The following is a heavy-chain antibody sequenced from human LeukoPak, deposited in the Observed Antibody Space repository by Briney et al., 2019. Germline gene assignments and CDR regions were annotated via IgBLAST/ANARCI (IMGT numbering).Heavy chain of an antibody. CDR2: ISSSGSAI. Sequence: GGSLRLSCAAPGFMFHDYAIHWVRQAPGKGLDWVSYISSSGSAIYYADSVRGRFTISRDNAKNSLYLQMNSLRAEDTAVYYCARARRDCSGGSCYPDYNWFDPWGQGTLVTVSS. CDR1: GFMFHDYA. D-gene: IGHD2-15*01. V-gene: IGHV3-48*03. CDR3: ARARRDCSGGSCYPDYNWFDP. J-gene: IGHJ5*02.